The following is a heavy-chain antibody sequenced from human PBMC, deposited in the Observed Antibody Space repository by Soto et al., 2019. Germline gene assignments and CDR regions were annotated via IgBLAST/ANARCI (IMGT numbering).Heavy chain of an antibody. J-gene: IGHJ4*02. D-gene: IGHD1-1*01. V-gene: IGHV3-21*02. CDR1: GFHFSSYT. CDR2: ISSSGDYI. Sequence: EVQLMESGGGLVKPGGSLRLSCAASGFHFSSYTMNWVRQAPGKGLEWVSSISSSGDYIYYADSVKGRFTISRDNAKNSLSLQMSSLRAGDTAMFYCARGDAYNSFDYWAQGALVTVSS. CDR3: ARGDAYNSFDY.